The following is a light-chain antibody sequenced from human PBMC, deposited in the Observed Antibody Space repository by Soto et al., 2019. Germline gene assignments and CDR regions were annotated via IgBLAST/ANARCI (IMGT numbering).Light chain of an antibody. CDR3: QQYDYLPLT. V-gene: IGKV1-5*01. CDR1: QSISSW. CDR2: DAS. Sequence: DIQMTQSPSTLSASVGDRVTITCRASQSISSWLAWYQQKPGKAPKLLIYDASSLETGVTSRFSGSGSGTDFTFTISSLQPEDIATYYCQQYDYLPLTFGGGTKVEIE. J-gene: IGKJ4*01.